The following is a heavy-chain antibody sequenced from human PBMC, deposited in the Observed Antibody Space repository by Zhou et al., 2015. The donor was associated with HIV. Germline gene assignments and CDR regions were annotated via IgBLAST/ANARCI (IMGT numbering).Heavy chain of an antibody. CDR3: ATNGIAPRD. CDR2: IKAMAHGGTR. CDR1: GFTFSNAW. J-gene: IGHJ4*02. V-gene: IGHV3-15*07. D-gene: IGHD6-13*01. Sequence: VESGGGLGKPGGSLRLSCAASGFTFSNAWMNWVRQAPGKGLEWVGRIKAMAHGGTRDYAAPVRGRFTISRDDLSNTLYLQMNSLRSEDTAMYYCATNGIAPRDWGRDPWSPSPQ.